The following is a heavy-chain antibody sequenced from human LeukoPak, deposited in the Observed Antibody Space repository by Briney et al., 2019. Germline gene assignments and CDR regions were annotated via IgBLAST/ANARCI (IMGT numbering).Heavy chain of an antibody. J-gene: IGHJ4*02. Sequence: SGGSLRLSCAASGFTFSSYAMSWVRQAPGKGLEWVSAISGSGGSTYYADSVKGRFTISRDNSKNTLYLQMNSLRAEDTAVYYCAKSRLCCSGWYHWGQGTLVTVSS. CDR3: AKSRLCCSGWYH. CDR1: GFTFSSYA. D-gene: IGHD6-19*01. CDR2: ISGSGGST. V-gene: IGHV3-23*01.